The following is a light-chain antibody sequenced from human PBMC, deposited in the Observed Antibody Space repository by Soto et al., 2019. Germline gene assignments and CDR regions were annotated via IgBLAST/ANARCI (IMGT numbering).Light chain of an antibody. V-gene: IGKV3-11*01. CDR1: QSVSSY. CDR3: QQRSNWPIT. J-gene: IGKJ5*01. CDR2: DAS. Sequence: IVWTQSPSARSLSPVEGATLSCRASQSVSSYLAWYQQEPGQAPRLLIYDASNRATGIPARFSGSGSGTDFTLTISSLEPEDFAVYYCQQRSNWPITFGQGTRLEIK.